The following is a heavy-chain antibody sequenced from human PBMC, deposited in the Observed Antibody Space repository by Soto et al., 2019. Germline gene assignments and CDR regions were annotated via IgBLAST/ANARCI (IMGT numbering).Heavy chain of an antibody. D-gene: IGHD4-4*01. V-gene: IGHV3-30*18. Sequence: LEESGGRVVRPGRSLTLSCAASGFTFASYGMHWVRQAPGKGLEWVATVSFDSKNKYYIDSVEGRFTISRDNSENTLSLQMNSLRHEDTAVYYCAKESVEATYSFYGLDVWGPGTTVTVSS. J-gene: IGHJ6*02. CDR1: GFTFASYG. CDR3: AKESVEATYSFYGLDV. CDR2: VSFDSKNK.